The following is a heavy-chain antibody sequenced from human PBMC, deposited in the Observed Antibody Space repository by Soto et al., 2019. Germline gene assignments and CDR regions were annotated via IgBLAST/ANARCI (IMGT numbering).Heavy chain of an antibody. D-gene: IGHD2-2*01. CDR2: ISGSGGST. V-gene: IGHV3-23*01. Sequence: GGSLRLSCAASGFTFSSYAMSWVRQAPGKGLEWVSAISGSGGSTYYADSVKGRFTISRDNSKNTLYLQMNSLRAEETAVYYCARGDIVVVPAAQFDYWGQGTLVTVSS. CDR1: GFTFSSYA. J-gene: IGHJ4*02. CDR3: ARGDIVVVPAAQFDY.